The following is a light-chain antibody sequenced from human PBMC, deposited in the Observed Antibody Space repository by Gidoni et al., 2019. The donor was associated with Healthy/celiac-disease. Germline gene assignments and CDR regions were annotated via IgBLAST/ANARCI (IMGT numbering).Light chain of an antibody. J-gene: IGKJ5*01. CDR3: MQALQTPIT. CDR1: QSLLHSNGYYY. CDR2: LGS. Sequence: DIVMTQSPLSLPVTPGDPASISCRSSQSLLHSNGYYYLDWYLQKPGQSPQLLIYLGSNRASGVPDRFSGSGSGTDFTLKISRVEAEDVGVYYCMQALQTPITFGQGTRLEIK. V-gene: IGKV2-28*01.